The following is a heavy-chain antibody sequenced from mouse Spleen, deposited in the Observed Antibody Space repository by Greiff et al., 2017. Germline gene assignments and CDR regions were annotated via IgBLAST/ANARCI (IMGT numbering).Heavy chain of an antibody. V-gene: IGHV1-9*01. Sequence: QVQLQQSGTELMKPGASVKLSCKATGYTFTGYWIEWIKQRPGHGLEWIGEILPGSGSANYNEKFKDKATLTADKSSSTAYMQLSSLTYEDSAVYYCARVGDYDDGIRAMDYWGQGTSVTVSS. CDR3: ARVGDYDDGIRAMDY. CDR2: ILPGSGSA. J-gene: IGHJ4*01. CDR1: GYTFTGYW. D-gene: IGHD2-4*01.